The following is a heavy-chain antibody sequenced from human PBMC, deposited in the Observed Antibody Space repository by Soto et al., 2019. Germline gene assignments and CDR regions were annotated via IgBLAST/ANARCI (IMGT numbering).Heavy chain of an antibody. J-gene: IGHJ4*02. D-gene: IGHD3-22*01. CDR3: ARDIGAGYYYDSSGYFDY. Sequence: PGESLKICCAAAGFTFSSYWMSWVRQAPGKGLEWVANIKQDGSEKYYVDSVKGRFTISRDNAKNSLYLQMNSLRAEDTAVYYCARDIGAGYYYDSSGYFDYWGQGTLVTVSS. V-gene: IGHV3-7*03. CDR2: IKQDGSEK. CDR1: GFTFSSYW.